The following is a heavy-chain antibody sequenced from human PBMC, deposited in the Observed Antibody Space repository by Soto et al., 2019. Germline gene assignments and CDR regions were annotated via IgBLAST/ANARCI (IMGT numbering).Heavy chain of an antibody. D-gene: IGHD6-13*01. CDR3: ARQWAAAGKGGCFDH. CDR2: IYYSGST. J-gene: IGHJ5*02. Sequence: PSETLSLTCTVSGGSISSSSYYWGWLRQPPGKGLEWIGSIYYSGSTYYNPSLKSRVTISVDTSKNQFSLKLSSVTAADTAVYYCARQWAAAGKGGCFDHWGQGTLVTVSS. V-gene: IGHV4-39*01. CDR1: GGSISSSSYY.